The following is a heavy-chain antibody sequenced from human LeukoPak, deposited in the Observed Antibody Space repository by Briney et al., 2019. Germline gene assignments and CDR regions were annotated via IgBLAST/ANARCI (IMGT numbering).Heavy chain of an antibody. V-gene: IGHV1-18*01. CDR2: ISAYNGNT. D-gene: IGHD6-19*01. CDR3: ARDGGAVAGKVFDY. CDR1: GGTFSSYA. J-gene: IGHJ4*02. Sequence: GSSVKVSCKASGGTFSSYAISWVRQAPGQGLEWMGWISAYNGNTNYAQKLQGRVTMTTDTSTSTAYMELRSLRSDDTAVYYCARDGGAVAGKVFDYWGQGTLVTVSS.